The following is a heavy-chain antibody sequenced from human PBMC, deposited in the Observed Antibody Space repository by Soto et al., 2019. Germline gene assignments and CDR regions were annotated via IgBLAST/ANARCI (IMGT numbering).Heavy chain of an antibody. D-gene: IGHD4-17*01. CDR2: IKSKTDGGTT. CDR1: GFTFSNAW. J-gene: IGHJ6*03. V-gene: IGHV3-15*01. Sequence: PGGSPRLSCAASGFTFSNAWMSWVRQAPGKGLEWVGRIKSKTDGGTTDYAAPVKGRFTISRDDSKNTLYLQMNSLKTEDTAVYYCTTDTKVYYGDYAPYYYYYMDVWGKGTTVTVSS. CDR3: TTDTKVYYGDYAPYYYYYMDV.